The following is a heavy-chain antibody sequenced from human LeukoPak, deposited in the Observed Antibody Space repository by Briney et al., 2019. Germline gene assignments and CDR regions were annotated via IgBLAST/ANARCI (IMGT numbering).Heavy chain of an antibody. CDR3: AKARLSTGWAYNDY. D-gene: IGHD6-19*01. CDR1: GFTFSGYA. Sequence: GGSLRLSCAASGFTFSGYAMSWVRQAPGKGLEWVSAIVGGGGTTFYTDSVKGRFTISRDNSKNTVYLQLNSLRAEDTAVYYCAKARLSTGWAYNDYWGQGTLVTVSS. CDR2: IVGGGGTT. J-gene: IGHJ4*02. V-gene: IGHV3-23*01.